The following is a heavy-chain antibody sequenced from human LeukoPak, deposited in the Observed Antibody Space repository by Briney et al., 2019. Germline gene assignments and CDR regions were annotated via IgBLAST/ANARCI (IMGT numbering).Heavy chain of an antibody. CDR2: ITSSSSYSSYI. CDR3: ARAPYGSGTYWYFNL. J-gene: IGHJ2*01. Sequence: PGGSLRLSCAASGFTFSSYNMNWVRQAPGKGLEWVSSITSSSSYSSYIYYPDSVRGRFTISRDNAKNSLYLQMNSLRAEDTAVYYCARAPYGSGTYWYFNLWGRGTPVTVSS. CDR1: GFTFSSYN. D-gene: IGHD3-10*01. V-gene: IGHV3-21*01.